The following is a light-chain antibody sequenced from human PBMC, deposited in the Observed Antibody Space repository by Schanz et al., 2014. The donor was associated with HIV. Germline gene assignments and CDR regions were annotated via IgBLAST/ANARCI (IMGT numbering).Light chain of an antibody. Sequence: VLTQPPSVSVAPGKTARITCGGNNIGGNSVHWYQQKPGQAPVLVIYYDSDRPSGIPERFSGSNSGNTAILTISRVEAGDEADYYCQAWDSSTAVFGGGTKLTVL. CDR1: NIGGNS. CDR3: QAWDSSTAV. CDR2: YDS. J-gene: IGLJ2*01. V-gene: IGLV3-21*01.